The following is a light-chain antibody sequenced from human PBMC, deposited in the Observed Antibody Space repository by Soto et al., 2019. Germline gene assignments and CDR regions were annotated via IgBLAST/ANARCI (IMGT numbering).Light chain of an antibody. CDR3: QQHGSSPRT. V-gene: IGKV3-20*01. CDR2: GAS. J-gene: IGKJ1*01. CDR1: QSVSSSY. Sequence: EIVLTQSPGTLSLSPGEXATLSCRASQSVSSSYLAWYQQKPGQAPRLLIYGASSRATGIPDRFSGSGSGTDFTLTISRLEPEDFAVYYCQQHGSSPRTFGQGTKVDIK.